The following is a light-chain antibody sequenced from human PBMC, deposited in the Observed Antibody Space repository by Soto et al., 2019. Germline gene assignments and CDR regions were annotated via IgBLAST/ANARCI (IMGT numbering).Light chain of an antibody. Sequence: DIQMTQSPSTLSASVGDRVSITCRASQSVDYWLAWYQQKSGKAPKLLIYDASTLVSGVPSRFSGSGSGTEFTLTISGLQADDFATYDCQHYNGRWTCGQGTKVEIK. V-gene: IGKV1-5*01. J-gene: IGKJ1*01. CDR3: QHYNGRWT. CDR1: QSVDYW. CDR2: DAS.